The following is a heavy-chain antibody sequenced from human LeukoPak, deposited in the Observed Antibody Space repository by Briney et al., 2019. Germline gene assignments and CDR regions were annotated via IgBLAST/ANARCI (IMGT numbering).Heavy chain of an antibody. CDR1: GYTFTGYY. CDR2: INPNSGGT. D-gene: IGHD3-10*01. Sequence: GASVKVSCKASGYTFTGYYMHWVRQAPGQGLEWMGWINPNSGGTNYAQKFQGRVTMTRDTSISTAYMELSRLRSDDTAVYYCARGDAVVRPYYYYYMDVWGKGTTVTISS. J-gene: IGHJ6*03. CDR3: ARGDAVVRPYYYYYMDV. V-gene: IGHV1-2*02.